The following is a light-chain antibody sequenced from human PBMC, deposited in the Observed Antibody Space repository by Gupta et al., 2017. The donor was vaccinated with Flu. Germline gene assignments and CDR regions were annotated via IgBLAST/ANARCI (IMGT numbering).Light chain of an antibody. J-gene: IGKJ3*01. V-gene: IGKV3-15*01. CDR3: QQYNNWPPKFT. Sequence: RATLSCRASQSGSSNLAWYQQKPGQAPRLLIYGASTRATGIPARFSGSGSGTEFTLTISSLQSEDFAVYYCQQYNNWPPKFTFGPGTKVDIK. CDR2: GAS. CDR1: QSGSSN.